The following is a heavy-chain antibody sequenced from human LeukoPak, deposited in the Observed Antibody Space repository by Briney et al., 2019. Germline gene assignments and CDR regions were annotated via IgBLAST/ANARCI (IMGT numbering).Heavy chain of an antibody. CDR3: ARALTKRHPYDFWIRVRYFDY. CDR2: ISAYNGNT. CDR1: GYTFTSYG. D-gene: IGHD3-3*01. J-gene: IGHJ4*02. V-gene: IGHV1-18*01. Sequence: GASVKVSCKASGYTFTSYGISWVRQAPGQGLEWMGWISAYNGNTNYAQKLQGRVTMTTDTSTSTAYMELSSLRSEDTAVYYCARALTKRHPYDFWIRVRYFDYWGQGTLVTVSS.